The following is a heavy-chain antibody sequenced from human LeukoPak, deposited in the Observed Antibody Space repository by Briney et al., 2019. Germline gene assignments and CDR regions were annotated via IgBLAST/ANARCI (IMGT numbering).Heavy chain of an antibody. V-gene: IGHV4-34*01. D-gene: IGHD3-10*01. CDR1: GGSFSGYY. CDR3: ARGQLLWFGELSFWFDP. J-gene: IGHJ5*02. Sequence: PSETLSLTCAVYGGSFSGYYWSWIRQPPGKGLEWIGEINHSGSTNYNPSLKSRVTISVDTSKNQFSLKLSSVTAADTAVYYCARGQLLWFGELSFWFDPWGQGTLVTVSS. CDR2: INHSGST.